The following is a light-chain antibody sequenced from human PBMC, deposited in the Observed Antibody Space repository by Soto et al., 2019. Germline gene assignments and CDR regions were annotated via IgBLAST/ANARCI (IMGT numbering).Light chain of an antibody. Sequence: EIVLTQSPGTLSLSPGERATLSCRASQSVSSNFLAWYQQKPGQAPRLLIHGASNRATGIPDRLRGSGSGTEFTLTISRLEPEDFAVFYCQQDGSSPRTFGQGTKVEIK. CDR2: GAS. V-gene: IGKV3-20*01. CDR1: QSVSSNF. CDR3: QQDGSSPRT. J-gene: IGKJ1*01.